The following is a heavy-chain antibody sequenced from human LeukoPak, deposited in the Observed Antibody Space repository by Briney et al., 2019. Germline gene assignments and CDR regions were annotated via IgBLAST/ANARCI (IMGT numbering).Heavy chain of an antibody. D-gene: IGHD3-16*02. Sequence: QTGGSLRLSCAASGFTFSSYSMNWVRQAPGKGLEWVSYISSSSSTIYYADSVKGRFTISRDNAKNSLYLQMNSLRAEGTAVYYCAGAHHRRVYDYVWGSYPYWGQGTLVTVSS. CDR1: GFTFSSYS. CDR2: ISSSSSTI. V-gene: IGHV3-48*01. CDR3: AGAHHRRVYDYVWGSYPY. J-gene: IGHJ4*02.